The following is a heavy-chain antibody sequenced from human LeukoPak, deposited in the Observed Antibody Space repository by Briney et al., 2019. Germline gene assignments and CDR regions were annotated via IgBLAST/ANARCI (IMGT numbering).Heavy chain of an antibody. J-gene: IGHJ4*02. V-gene: IGHV4-59*01. CDR2: IYYSGST. D-gene: IGHD6-25*01. CDR1: GGSINSYY. CDR3: ARENSGLDY. Sequence: RPSETLSLTCTVSGGSINSYYWSWIRQPPGKGLEWIGYIYYSGSTNYNPSLKSRVTISVDTSKNQFSLKLSSVTAADTAVYYCARENSGLDYWGQGTLVTVSS.